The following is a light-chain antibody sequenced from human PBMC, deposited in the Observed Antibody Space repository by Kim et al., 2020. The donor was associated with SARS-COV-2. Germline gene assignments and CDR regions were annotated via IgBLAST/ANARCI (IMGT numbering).Light chain of an antibody. V-gene: IGKV2-30*02. CDR2: KVS. Sequence: DVVMTQSPLSLPVTLGQPASISCRSSQRLVHSDGNTYLNWFQQRPGQSPRRLIYKVSNRDSGVPDRFSGSGSGTDFTLKISRVEAEDVGVYYCMQGTNWPLTFGGGTKVDIK. CDR3: MQGTNWPLT. J-gene: IGKJ4*01. CDR1: QRLVHSDGNTY.